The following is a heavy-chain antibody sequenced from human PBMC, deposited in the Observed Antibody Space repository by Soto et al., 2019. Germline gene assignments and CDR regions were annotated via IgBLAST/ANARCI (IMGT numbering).Heavy chain of an antibody. CDR3: AKQGSSSGYYFDY. V-gene: IGHV3-43*01. CDR2: ISWDGGST. D-gene: IGHD3-22*01. Sequence: GGSLRLSCAASGFTFDDYTMHWVRQARGKGLEWVSLISWDGGSTYYADSVKGRFTISRDNSKNSLYLQMNSLRTEDTALYYCAKQGSSSGYYFDYWGQGTLVTVSS. J-gene: IGHJ4*02. CDR1: GFTFDDYT.